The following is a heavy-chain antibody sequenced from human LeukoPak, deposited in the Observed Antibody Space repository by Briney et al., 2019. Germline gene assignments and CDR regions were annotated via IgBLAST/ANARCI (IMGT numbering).Heavy chain of an antibody. D-gene: IGHD3-22*01. V-gene: IGHV4-31*03. CDR2: IYYSGST. CDR3: ARDRTDGMVVRRAFDI. CDR1: GGSISSGGYY. Sequence: SETLSLTCTVSGGSISSGGYYWSWIRQHPGKGLEWIGYIYYSGSTYYNPSLKSRVTISVDTSKNQFSLKLSSVTAADTAVYYCARDRTDGMVVRRAFDIWGQGTMVTVSS. J-gene: IGHJ3*02.